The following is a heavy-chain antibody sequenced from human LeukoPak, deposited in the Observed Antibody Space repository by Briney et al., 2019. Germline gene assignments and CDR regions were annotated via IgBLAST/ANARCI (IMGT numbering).Heavy chain of an antibody. Sequence: GGSLRLSCAASGFIFNKAWMNWVRQAPGKGPEWVGRIKSKNDGGTADYGSPVKGRFTISRDDSKNTLYLQMNSLISDDTAIYYCTPVMVEDRGFWDQGTLVTVSS. J-gene: IGHJ4*02. CDR3: TPVMVEDRGF. D-gene: IGHD2-15*01. V-gene: IGHV3-15*01. CDR2: IKSKNDGGTA. CDR1: GFIFNKAW.